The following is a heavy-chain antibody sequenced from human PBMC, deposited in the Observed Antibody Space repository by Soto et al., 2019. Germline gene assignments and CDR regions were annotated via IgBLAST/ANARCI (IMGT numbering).Heavy chain of an antibody. CDR3: ARRFGMGGIWSGYNMDV. CDR2: INHSGST. J-gene: IGHJ6*03. D-gene: IGHD3-3*01. Sequence: SETLSLTCAVYGGSFSGYYWSWIRQPPGKGLEWIGEINHSGSTNYNPSLKSRVTISVDTSKNQFSLKLSSVTAADTAVYYCARRFGMGGIWSGYNMDVWGKGTTVTVSS. V-gene: IGHV4-34*01. CDR1: GGSFSGYY.